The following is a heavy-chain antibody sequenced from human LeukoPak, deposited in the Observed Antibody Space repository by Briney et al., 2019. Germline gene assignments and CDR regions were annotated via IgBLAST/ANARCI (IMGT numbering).Heavy chain of an antibody. J-gene: IGHJ5*02. CDR2: IYTSGST. CDR1: GGSISSGSYY. CDR3: AGLLEMATPWFDP. V-gene: IGHV4-61*02. D-gene: IGHD5-24*01. Sequence: SETLSLTCTVSGGSISSGSYYWSWIRQPAGKGLERIGRIYTSGSTNYNPSLKSRVTISVDTSKNQFSLKLSSVTAADTAVYYCAGLLEMATPWFDPWGQGTLVTVSS.